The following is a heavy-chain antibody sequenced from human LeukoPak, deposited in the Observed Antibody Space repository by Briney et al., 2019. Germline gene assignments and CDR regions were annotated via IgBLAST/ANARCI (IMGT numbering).Heavy chain of an antibody. D-gene: IGHD3-16*02. J-gene: IGHJ4*02. CDR3: ARAGYTISSYRFDY. V-gene: IGHV4-4*07. Sequence: SETLSLTCSVSGGSINSYWWTWIRQPAGKRLEFIGRIYTTGRTNYNPSLKSRVSMSVDTSKNKFSLELRSVTAADTAVYFCARAGYTISSYRFDYWGQGALVTVSS. CDR1: GGSINSYW. CDR2: IYTTGRT.